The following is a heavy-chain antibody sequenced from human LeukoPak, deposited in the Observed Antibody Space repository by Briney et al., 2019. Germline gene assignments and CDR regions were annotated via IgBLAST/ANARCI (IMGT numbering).Heavy chain of an antibody. CDR2: IKHSGST. V-gene: IGHV4-34*01. Sequence: PSETLSLTCAVYGGSFSGYYWSWIRQPPGKGLEWIGEIKHSGSTNYNPSLKSRVTISVDTSKNQFSLKLSSVTAADTAVYYCARRDTAMGRPFDYWGQGTLVTVSS. CDR1: GGSFSGYY. CDR3: ARRDTAMGRPFDY. D-gene: IGHD5-18*01. J-gene: IGHJ4*02.